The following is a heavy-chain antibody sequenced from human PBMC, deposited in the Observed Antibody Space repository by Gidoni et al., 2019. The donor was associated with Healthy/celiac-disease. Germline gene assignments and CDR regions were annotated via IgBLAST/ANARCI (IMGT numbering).Heavy chain of an antibody. CDR1: GFTFSSYW. CDR3: ARDLMTTVVTPYYYYGMDV. D-gene: IGHD4-17*01. V-gene: IGHV3-7*01. CDR2: IKQDGSEK. J-gene: IGHJ6*02. Sequence: LDQPGGSLRLSCAASGFTFSSYWMSWVRQAPGKGLEWVANIKQDGSEKYYVDSGKGRFTISRDNAKNSLYLQMNSLRAEDTAVYYCARDLMTTVVTPYYYYGMDVWGQGTTVTVSS.